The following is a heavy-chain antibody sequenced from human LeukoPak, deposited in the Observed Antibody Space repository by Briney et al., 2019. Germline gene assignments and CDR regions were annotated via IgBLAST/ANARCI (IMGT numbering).Heavy chain of an antibody. CDR2: LIGNGGGT. Sequence: GGSLRLSCAASGFTFTTYAMSWVRQAPGKGLEWVSCLIGNGGGTNYADSVKGRFAISRDNSKSTLYLQMNSLRAEDTAVYYCAKVAYDSGNRYYFDYWGQGTLVTVSS. V-gene: IGHV3-23*01. CDR1: GFTFTTYA. D-gene: IGHD3-22*01. CDR3: AKVAYDSGNRYYFDY. J-gene: IGHJ4*02.